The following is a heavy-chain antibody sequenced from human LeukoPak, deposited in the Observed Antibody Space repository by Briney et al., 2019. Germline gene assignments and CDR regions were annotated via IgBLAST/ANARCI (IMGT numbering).Heavy chain of an antibody. CDR2: IYSGGST. Sequence: PGGSLRLSCAASGFTVSSNYTSWVRQAPGKGLEWVSVIYSGGSTYYADSVKGRFTISRDNSKNTLYLQMNSLRAEDTAVYYCARDLDCSGGSCYSYWGQGTLVTVSS. V-gene: IGHV3-66*02. CDR3: ARDLDCSGGSCYSY. D-gene: IGHD2-15*01. J-gene: IGHJ4*02. CDR1: GFTVSSNY.